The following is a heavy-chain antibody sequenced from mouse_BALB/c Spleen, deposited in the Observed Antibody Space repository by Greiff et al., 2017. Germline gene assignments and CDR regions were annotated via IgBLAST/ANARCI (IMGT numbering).Heavy chain of an antibody. V-gene: IGHV3-2*02. Sequence: DVKLVESGPGLVKPSQSLSLTCTVTGYSITSDYAWNWIRQFPGNKLEWMGYISYSGSTSYNPSLKSRISITRDTSKNQFFLQLNSVTTEDTATYYCARSPILDYWGQGTTLTVSS. CDR1: GYSITSDYA. J-gene: IGHJ2*01. D-gene: IGHD5-1-1*01. CDR3: ARSPILDY. CDR2: ISYSGST.